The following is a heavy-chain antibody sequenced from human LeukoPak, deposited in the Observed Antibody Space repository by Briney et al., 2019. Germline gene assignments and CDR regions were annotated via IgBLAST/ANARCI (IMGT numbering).Heavy chain of an antibody. CDR2: ISSTSSYI. D-gene: IGHD5-18*01. V-gene: IGHV3-21*01. CDR3: AREAGGYSYATHLDY. Sequence: GGSLRLSCAASGFTFSSYSMNWVRQAPRKGLEWVSSISSTSSYIFYADSLKGRFTISRDNAKNSLFLQMNSLRAEDTAVYYCAREAGGYSYATHLDYWGQGTLVTVSS. J-gene: IGHJ4*02. CDR1: GFTFSSYS.